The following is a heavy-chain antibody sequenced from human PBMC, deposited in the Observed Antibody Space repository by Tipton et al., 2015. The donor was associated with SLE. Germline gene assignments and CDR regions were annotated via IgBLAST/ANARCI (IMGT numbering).Heavy chain of an antibody. J-gene: IGHJ6*02. D-gene: IGHD6-19*01. V-gene: IGHV4-59*11. CDR2: IYYSGST. Sequence: TLSLTCTVSGGSISSHYWSWIRQPPGKGLEWIGYIYYSGSTNYNPSLKSRVTISVDTSKNQFSLKLSSATAADTAVYYCARVGQWPEYYYYGMDVWGQGTTVTVSS. CDR3: ARVGQWPEYYYYGMDV. CDR1: GGSISSHY.